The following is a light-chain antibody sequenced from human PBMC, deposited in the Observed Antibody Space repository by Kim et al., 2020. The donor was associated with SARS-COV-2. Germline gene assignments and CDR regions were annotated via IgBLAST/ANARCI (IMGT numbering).Light chain of an antibody. V-gene: IGKV1-9*01. CDR1: QGISSY. CDR2: AAS. J-gene: IGKJ3*01. Sequence: ASVGDRVTITCRASQGISSYLAWYQQKPGKAPNLLIYAASTLQSGVPSRFSGSGSGTDFTLTISSLQPEDFATYYCQQHNSYPLTFGPGTKVDIK. CDR3: QQHNSYPLT.